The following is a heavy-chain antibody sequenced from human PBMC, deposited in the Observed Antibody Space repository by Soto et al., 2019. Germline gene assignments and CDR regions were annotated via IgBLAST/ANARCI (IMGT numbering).Heavy chain of an antibody. J-gene: IGHJ4*02. V-gene: IGHV4-34*01. Sequence: QVQLQQWGAGLLKPSETLSLTCAVYGGSFSGYYWSWIRQPPGKGLEWIGEINHSGSTNYNPSLKSRVTISVDTSKNQFSLKLSSVTAADTAVYYCARGGLRGYSGYDLDYWGQGTLVTVSS. CDR3: ARGGLRGYSGYDLDY. CDR2: INHSGST. D-gene: IGHD5-12*01. CDR1: GGSFSGYY.